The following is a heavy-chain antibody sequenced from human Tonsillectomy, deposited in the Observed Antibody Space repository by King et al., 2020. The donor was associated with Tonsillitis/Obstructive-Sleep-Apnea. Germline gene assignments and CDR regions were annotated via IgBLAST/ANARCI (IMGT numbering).Heavy chain of an antibody. CDR3: AREYCSGNSCYRIFDC. D-gene: IGHD2-15*01. V-gene: IGHV3-7*04. CDR2: IKHDGREK. J-gene: IGHJ4*02. CDR1: GFTFSGYW. Sequence: VQLVESGGGLVQPGGSLRLSCAASGFTFSGYWMSWVRQAPGKGLEWVANIKHDGREKYYVDSVKGRFTISRDNAKNSLYLQMNSLRAEDTAVFFCAREYCSGNSCYRIFDCWGQGTLVTVSS.